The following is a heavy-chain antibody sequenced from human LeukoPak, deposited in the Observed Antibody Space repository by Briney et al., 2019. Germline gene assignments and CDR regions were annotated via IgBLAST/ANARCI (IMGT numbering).Heavy chain of an antibody. CDR2: IWYDGSNK. CDR1: GFTFSSYG. D-gene: IGHD1-1*01. V-gene: IGHV3-33*01. J-gene: IGHJ6*02. CDR3: ARGQLEWDNYYYGMDV. Sequence: GGSLRLSCAASGFTFSSYGMHWVRQAPGKGLEWVAVIWYDGSNKYYADSVKGRFTISRDNSKNTLYLQMNSLRAEDTAVYYCARGQLEWDNYYYGMDVWGQGTTVTVSS.